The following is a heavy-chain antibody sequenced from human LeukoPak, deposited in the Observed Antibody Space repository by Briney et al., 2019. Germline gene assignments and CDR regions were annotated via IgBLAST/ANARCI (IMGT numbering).Heavy chain of an antibody. D-gene: IGHD5-12*01. Sequence: PSQTLSLTCTVSGGSISSGSYYWSWIRQPAGKGLEWIGRIYTSGSTNYNPSLKSRVTISVDTSKNQFSLKLSSVTAADTAVYYCARGSGLPFDRWGQGTLVTVSS. CDR2: IYTSGST. V-gene: IGHV4-61*02. CDR3: ARGSGLPFDR. J-gene: IGHJ5*02. CDR1: GGSISSGSYY.